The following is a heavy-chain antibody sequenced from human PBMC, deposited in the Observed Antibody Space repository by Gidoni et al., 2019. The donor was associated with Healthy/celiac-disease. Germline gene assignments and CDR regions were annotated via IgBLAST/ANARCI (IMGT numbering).Heavy chain of an antibody. CDR1: GGSISSSSYY. Sequence: QLQLQESGPGLVKPSETLSLTCTVSGGSISSSSYYWGWIRQPPGTGLEWIGSIYYSGITYYNPSLKSRVTISVDTSKNQFSLKLSSVTAADTAVYYCARQLIYCGGDCYPNWFDPWGQGTLVTVSS. D-gene: IGHD2-21*01. CDR2: IYYSGIT. J-gene: IGHJ5*02. V-gene: IGHV4-39*01. CDR3: ARQLIYCGGDCYPNWFDP.